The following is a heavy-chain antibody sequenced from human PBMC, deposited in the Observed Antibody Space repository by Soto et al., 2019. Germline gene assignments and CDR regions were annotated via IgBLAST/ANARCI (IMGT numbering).Heavy chain of an antibody. CDR3: TRGPRASSGGTGAY. D-gene: IGHD2-2*01. J-gene: IGHJ1*01. V-gene: IGHV3-74*01. CDR2: IDYDGTTT. Sequence: GSLRLSCAASGFSFDSYWMHWVRQAPGQGPMWVSRIDYDGTTTNYADSVKGRFTISRDNAKSTLYLQMNSLRPEDTAVYYCTRGPRASSGGTGAYWGKGTLVTVS. CDR1: GFSFDSYW.